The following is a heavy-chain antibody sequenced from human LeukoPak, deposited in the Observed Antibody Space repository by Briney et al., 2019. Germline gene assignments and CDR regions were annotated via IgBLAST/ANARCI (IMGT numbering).Heavy chain of an antibody. J-gene: IGHJ4*02. D-gene: IGHD2/OR15-2a*01. CDR2: ISSSSSTI. CDR3: TRGLLPGY. V-gene: IGHV3-48*01. CDR1: GFTFSSYS. Sequence: GGSLRLSCAASGFTFSSYSMNWVRQAPGKGLEWVSYISSSSSTIYYADSVKGRFTISRDNAKNSLYLQMNSLKTEDTAVYYCTRGLLPGYWGQGTLVTVSS.